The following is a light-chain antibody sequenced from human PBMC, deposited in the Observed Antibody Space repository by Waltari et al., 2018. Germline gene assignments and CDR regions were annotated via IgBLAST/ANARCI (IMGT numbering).Light chain of an antibody. CDR1: TSDVGPYNL. Sequence: SALTQPAPVPGSPGRPTTIPCTGATSDVGPYNLVSWYQHHPGKAPKLMIYEVSKRPSGVSNRFSGSKSGNTASLTISGLQAEDEADYYCCSYAGTTTFLFGGGTKVTVL. V-gene: IGLV2-23*02. CDR3: CSYAGTTTFL. CDR2: EVS. J-gene: IGLJ2*01.